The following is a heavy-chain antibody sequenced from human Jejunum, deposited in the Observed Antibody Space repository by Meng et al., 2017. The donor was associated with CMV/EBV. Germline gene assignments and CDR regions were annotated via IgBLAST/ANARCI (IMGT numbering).Heavy chain of an antibody. CDR2: ISSKHGTK. Sequence: KGAGGGFSRNAVRWVRQDPGQRREWVGEISSKHGTKNYAQKFQDRVTITTDETTSTAYMELGSRRSEDTAVYYCTKVPWGFPFDFWGQGTVVTVSS. CDR3: TKVPWGFPFDF. V-gene: IGHV1-69*05. J-gene: IGHJ3*01. D-gene: IGHD3-16*01. CDR1: GGGFSRNA.